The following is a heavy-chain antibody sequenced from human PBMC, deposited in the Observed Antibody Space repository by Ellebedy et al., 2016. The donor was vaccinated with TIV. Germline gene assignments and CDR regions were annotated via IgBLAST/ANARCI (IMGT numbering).Heavy chain of an antibody. D-gene: IGHD6-13*01. V-gene: IGHV4-4*07. CDR1: GGAISSYY. CDR3: ARAGVADGTDRGLDL. Sequence: MPSETLSLTCTVSGGAISSYYWSWIPQPAGKGPEWIGRLYVSGSTNYNPSLKGRVTVSVDTSKNQFLLKLTSVTAADTAVYYCARAGVADGTDRGLDLWGHGTAVIGSS. J-gene: IGHJ6*02. CDR2: LYVSGST.